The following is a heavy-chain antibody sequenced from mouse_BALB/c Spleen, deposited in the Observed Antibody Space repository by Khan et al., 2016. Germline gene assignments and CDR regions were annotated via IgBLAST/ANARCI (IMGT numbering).Heavy chain of an antibody. D-gene: IGHD2-1*01. Sequence: QVQLQQPGAELVNPGASVNLSCKASGYTLTSYWMHWVKQRPGQGLEWIGEINPSNGRTNYNEKCKSKATLTVDKSSSTAYMKLSSPTSEDSAVYYCARLLINFDYWGQGTTLTVSS. CDR1: GYTLTSYW. CDR2: INPSNGRT. V-gene: IGHV1S81*02. CDR3: ARLLINFDY. J-gene: IGHJ2*01.